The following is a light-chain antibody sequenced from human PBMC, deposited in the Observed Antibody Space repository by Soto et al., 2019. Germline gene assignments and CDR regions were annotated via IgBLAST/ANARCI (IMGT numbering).Light chain of an antibody. V-gene: IGKV3D-15*01. CDR2: DVS. J-gene: IGKJ4*01. CDR1: QSVSSN. CDR3: QQYNNWPLT. Sequence: TQNPATLSVSPAERATLSCWASQSVSSNLAWYQQKPGQAPRLLIYDVSTRASGIPSRFSGSGSGTEFTLTISSLQSEDFATYYCQQYNNWPLTFGGGTMVDIK.